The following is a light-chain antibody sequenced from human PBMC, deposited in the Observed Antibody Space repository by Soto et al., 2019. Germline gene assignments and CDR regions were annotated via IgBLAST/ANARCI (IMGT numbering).Light chain of an antibody. V-gene: IGKV1-33*01. CDR2: DAS. J-gene: IGKJ5*01. CDR3: QQYDILQIT. CDR1: QDINIY. Sequence: DIQMTHSPWALFASVVGGGTSTCRATQDINIYLNWYQQKPGKATNLLIYDASNLEIGVPSRFSGSGSGTHFTFTISSLQNEDIGTYYCQQYDILQITCGRGTRREIK.